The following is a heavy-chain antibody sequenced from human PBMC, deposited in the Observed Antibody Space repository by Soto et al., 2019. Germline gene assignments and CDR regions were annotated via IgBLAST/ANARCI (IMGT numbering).Heavy chain of an antibody. D-gene: IGHD3-10*01. CDR3: ARDRGGYVPPDV. J-gene: IGHJ6*02. CDR1: GFSFSDSY. Sequence: QVQLVESGGGLVKPGGSLRLSCAASGFSFSDSYMSWVRQAPGKGLEWVSYISGTSGYTGYADSVKGRFTISRDNAKNLVYLQMNRLRVEDTAVYYWARDRGGYVPPDVWCQGTTVTVAS. CDR2: ISGTSGYT. V-gene: IGHV3-11*06.